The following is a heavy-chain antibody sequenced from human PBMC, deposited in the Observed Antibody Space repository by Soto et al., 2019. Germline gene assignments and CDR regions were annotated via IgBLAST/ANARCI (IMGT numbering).Heavy chain of an antibody. CDR2: IYPGDSDT. CDR3: ARLPTLYSGSYFDY. CDR1: GYSFTSYW. D-gene: IGHD1-26*01. V-gene: IGHV5-51*01. Sequence: PGESLKISCQGSGYSFTSYWIGWVRQMPGKGLEWMGIIYPGDSDTRYSPSFQGQVTSSADKSISTAFLQWSSLKASDTAMYYCARLPTLYSGSYFDYWGQGALVTVSS. J-gene: IGHJ4*02.